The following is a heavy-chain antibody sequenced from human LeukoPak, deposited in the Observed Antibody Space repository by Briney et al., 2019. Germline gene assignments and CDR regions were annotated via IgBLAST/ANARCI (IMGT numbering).Heavy chain of an antibody. CDR2: IRYDGSNK. Sequence: GGSLRLSCAASGFTFSSYGMHWVRQAPGKGLEWVAFIRYDGSNKYYADSVKGRFTISRDNSKNTLYLQMNSLRSEDTAVYYCARHEVVPAAIPRGFAFDIWGQGTMVTVSS. J-gene: IGHJ3*02. CDR3: ARHEVVPAAIPRGFAFDI. D-gene: IGHD2-2*02. V-gene: IGHV3-30*02. CDR1: GFTFSSYG.